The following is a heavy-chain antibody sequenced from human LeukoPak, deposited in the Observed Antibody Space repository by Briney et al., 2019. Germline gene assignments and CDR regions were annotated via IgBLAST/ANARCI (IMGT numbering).Heavy chain of an antibody. CDR2: INPNSGGT. D-gene: IGHD3-22*01. J-gene: IGHJ4*02. CDR3: ARGAHYHDSSQGYDY. V-gene: IGHV1-2*02. Sequence: ASVKVSCKATGYTFTGYYMHWVRQAPGQGLEWMGWINPNSGGTNYAQKFQGRVTMTRDTSISTAYMELSRLRSDDTAVYYCARGAHYHDSSQGYDYWGQGTLVTVSS. CDR1: GYTFTGYY.